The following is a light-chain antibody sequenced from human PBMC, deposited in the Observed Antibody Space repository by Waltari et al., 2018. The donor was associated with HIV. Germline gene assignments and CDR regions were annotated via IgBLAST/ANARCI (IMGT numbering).Light chain of an antibody. Sequence: EIVMTQSPATLSVSPGERATLSCRASQSVGSNLAWYQQKPGQAPRLLIYGASTRATGSPARFSGSGSGTEFTLTISSLQSEDFAVYYCQQYNKWPPWTFGQGTKVEIK. J-gene: IGKJ1*01. CDR3: QQYNKWPPWT. CDR2: GAS. V-gene: IGKV3-15*01. CDR1: QSVGSN.